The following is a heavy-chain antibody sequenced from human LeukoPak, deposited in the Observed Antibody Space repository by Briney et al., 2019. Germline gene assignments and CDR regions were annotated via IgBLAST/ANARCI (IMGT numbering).Heavy chain of an antibody. Sequence: SETLSLTCTVSGGSISSSSYYWGWIRQPPGKGLEWIGSIYYSGSTYYNPSLKSRVTISVDTSKNQFSLKLSSVTAADTAVYYCARLGYCSSTSCYPLGWGQGTLVTVSS. CDR3: ARLGYCSSTSCYPLG. CDR1: GGSISSSSYY. V-gene: IGHV4-39*07. CDR2: IYYSGST. D-gene: IGHD2-2*01. J-gene: IGHJ4*02.